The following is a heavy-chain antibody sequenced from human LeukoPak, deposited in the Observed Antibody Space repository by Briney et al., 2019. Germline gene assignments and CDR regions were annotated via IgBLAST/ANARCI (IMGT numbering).Heavy chain of an antibody. CDR3: RDAVAG. J-gene: IGHJ4*02. CDR1: GFTLCNNY. CDR2: IYTDGST. D-gene: IGHD4-23*01. V-gene: IGHV3-53*05. Sequence: GGSLRLSCAAPGFTLCNNYVTWVRQPPGKGLEWVSVIYTDGSTYYADSVKGRFIISRDSSKNTLYLQMNSLRAEDTAVYYCRDAVAGWGQGTLVTVSS.